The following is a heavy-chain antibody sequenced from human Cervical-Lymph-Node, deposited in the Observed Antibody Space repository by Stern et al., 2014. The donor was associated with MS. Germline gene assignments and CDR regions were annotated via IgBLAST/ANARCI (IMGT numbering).Heavy chain of an antibody. V-gene: IGHV3-33*01. J-gene: IGHJ4*02. Sequence: VQLEESGGGVVQPGRSLRLSCAASGFTFSAHGMHWVGQAPGKGLEWVAVVWYDGSSKYYADSVKGRFPISRDNSKNTLYLQLNSLRAEDTAVFYCARGLYYFDYWGRGTLVTVSS. CDR1: GFTFSAHG. CDR3: ARGLYYFDY. CDR2: VWYDGSSK.